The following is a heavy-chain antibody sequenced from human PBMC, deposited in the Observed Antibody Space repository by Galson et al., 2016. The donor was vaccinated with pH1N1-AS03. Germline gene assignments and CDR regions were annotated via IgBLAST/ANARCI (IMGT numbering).Heavy chain of an antibody. V-gene: IGHV7-4-1*02. Sequence: SVKVSCKASGYTFTDYPMNWVRQAPGQGLEWMGWIHTTTGNPTYAQDFTGRFVFSFETSVSTAYLQITGLKAEDTAVYYCTRFANVSPYYFDQWGQGTLHTVSS. D-gene: IGHD3-16*01. CDR2: IHTTTGNP. CDR3: TRFANVSPYYFDQ. J-gene: IGHJ4*02. CDR1: GYTFTDYP.